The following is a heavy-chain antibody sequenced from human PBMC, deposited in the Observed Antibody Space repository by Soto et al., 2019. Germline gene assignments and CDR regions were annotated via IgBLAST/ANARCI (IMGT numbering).Heavy chain of an antibody. CDR3: ARDPDCGGFDP. CDR1: GFTFSSYA. J-gene: IGHJ5*02. D-gene: IGHD2-21*01. Sequence: QVQLVESGGGVVQPGRSLRLSCAASGFTFSSYAMHWVRQAPGKGLEWVAVISYDGSNKYYADSVKGRFTISRDNSKNTLYLQMNSLRAEDTAVDYCARDPDCGGFDPWGQGTLVTVSS. V-gene: IGHV3-30-3*01. CDR2: ISYDGSNK.